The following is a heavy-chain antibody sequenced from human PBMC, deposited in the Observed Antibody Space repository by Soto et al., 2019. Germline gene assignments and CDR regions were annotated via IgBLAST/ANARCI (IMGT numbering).Heavy chain of an antibody. CDR3: ARRRGATAGDHFGY. CDR2: IYWDDDK. D-gene: IGHD6-13*01. J-gene: IGHJ4*02. Sequence: QITLKESGPTLVKPTQTLTLTCTFSGFSLSTSRMGVGWIRQPPGKALEWLAIIYWDDDKRYSPSLESRLTITKDTSKNQVVLTMTNVDPVDTATHYCARRRGATAGDHFGYWGQGTMVTVAS. CDR1: GFSLSTSRMG. V-gene: IGHV2-5*02.